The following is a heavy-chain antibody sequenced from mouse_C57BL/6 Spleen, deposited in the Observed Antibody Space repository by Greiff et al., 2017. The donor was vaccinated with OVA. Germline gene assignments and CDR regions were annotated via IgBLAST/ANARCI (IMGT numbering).Heavy chain of an antibody. Sequence: VKLMESGPELVKPGASVKISCKASGYAFSSSWMNWVKQRPGKGLEWIGRIYPGDGDTNYNGKFKGKATLTADKSSSTAYMQLSSLTSEDSAVYFCAREGTFHYWGQGTTLTVSS. J-gene: IGHJ2*01. D-gene: IGHD3-3*01. CDR3: AREGTFHY. CDR2: IYPGDGDT. V-gene: IGHV1-82*01. CDR1: GYAFSSSW.